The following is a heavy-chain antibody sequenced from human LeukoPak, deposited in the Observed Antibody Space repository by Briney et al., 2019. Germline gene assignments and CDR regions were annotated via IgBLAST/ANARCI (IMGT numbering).Heavy chain of an antibody. CDR2: ISASSSNI. J-gene: IGHJ4*02. V-gene: IGHV3-48*01. CDR3: ASVSAMGDFDC. CDR1: GFSFSSYS. D-gene: IGHD1-26*01. Sequence: GGSLRLSCAASGFSFSSYSMNWVRQAPGKGLEWVSYISASSSNINYADSVRGRFTISRDNAKNSLYLQMNSLRVEDTADYFCASVSAMGDFDCWGQGTLVTVSS.